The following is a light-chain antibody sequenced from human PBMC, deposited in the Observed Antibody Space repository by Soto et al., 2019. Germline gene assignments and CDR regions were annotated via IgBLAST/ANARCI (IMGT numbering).Light chain of an antibody. CDR2: EVT. CDR1: SGDIGSYNR. J-gene: IGLJ1*01. V-gene: IGLV2-14*01. CDR3: SSYTNINTRACV. Sequence: QSFLTRPASVSGSPGQSITISCTGTSGDIGSYNRVSWYQQHPGKAPKLIIYEVTDRPSGVSNRFSGSKSGNTASLTISGLQAEDEAEYYCSSYTNINTRACVFGTGTKVTVL.